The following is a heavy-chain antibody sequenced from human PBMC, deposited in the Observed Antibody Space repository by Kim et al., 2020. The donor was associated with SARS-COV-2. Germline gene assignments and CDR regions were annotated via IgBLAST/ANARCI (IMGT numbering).Heavy chain of an antibody. CDR2: IHASESG. V-gene: IGHV4-4*08. CDR1: GDSISSYY. D-gene: IGHD1-26*01. J-gene: IGHJ6*01. CDR3: AQLGAGGASMDV. Sequence: SETLSLTCSVSGDSISSYYWSWVRQPPGKGLEWIGYIHASESGNYNPSLYPRLTISVHRSKSPFSPQLISVTAADPAVHNCAQLGAGGASMDVRGQATTV.